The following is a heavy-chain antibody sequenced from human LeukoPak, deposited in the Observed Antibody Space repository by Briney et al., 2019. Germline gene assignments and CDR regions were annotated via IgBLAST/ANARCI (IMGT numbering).Heavy chain of an antibody. CDR1: GYTFTRYN. CDR2: ISAYNGNT. J-gene: IGHJ4*02. V-gene: IGHV1-18*01. Sequence: ASVNVSCKASGYTFTRYNINWVRQAPGKGLEWMGWISAYNGNTNYAHNLKGRVTMTPDSSTTTASMELSSLRSDDTAVYYCARDHPYYYDTSGYPHSFFDYWGQGTLVTVSS. D-gene: IGHD3-22*01. CDR3: ARDHPYYYDTSGYPHSFFDY.